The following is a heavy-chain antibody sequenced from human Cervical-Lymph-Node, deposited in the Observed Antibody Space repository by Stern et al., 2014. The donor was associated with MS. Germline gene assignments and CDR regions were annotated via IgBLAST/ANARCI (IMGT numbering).Heavy chain of an antibody. D-gene: IGHD3-9*01. V-gene: IGHV3-66*01. CDR1: GFPVSANY. CDR2: IYGAGST. CDR3: ARDDRITGYYY. J-gene: IGHJ4*02. Sequence: EMQLVESGGGLVQPGGSLRLSCAVSGFPVSANYMSWVRQAPGKGLEWVSVIYGAGSTYYADSVKGRFTISRDNSKNTVYLQMNSLRAEDTAVYYCARDDRITGYYYWGQGTLVTVSS.